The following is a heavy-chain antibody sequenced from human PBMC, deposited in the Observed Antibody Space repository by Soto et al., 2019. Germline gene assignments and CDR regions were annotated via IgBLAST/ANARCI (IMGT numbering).Heavy chain of an antibody. V-gene: IGHV4-59*01. Sequence: QVQLQESGPGLVKPSETLSLTCTVSGGSISSYYWSWIRQPPGKGLEWIGYIYYSGSTNYNPSLKSRVTISVDTSKNQFSLKLSSVTAADTAVYYCARDLVGWLQSEYGMDVWGQGTTVTVSS. D-gene: IGHD5-12*01. CDR2: IYYSGST. CDR3: ARDLVGWLQSEYGMDV. CDR1: GGSISSYY. J-gene: IGHJ6*02.